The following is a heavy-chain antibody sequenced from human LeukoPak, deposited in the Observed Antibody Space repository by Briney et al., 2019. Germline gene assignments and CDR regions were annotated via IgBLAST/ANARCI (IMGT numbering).Heavy chain of an antibody. J-gene: IGHJ4*02. V-gene: IGHV4-34*01. CDR2: INHSGST. CDR3: ARGLDYYGSGRQGYYFDY. D-gene: IGHD3-10*01. CDR1: GGSFSGYY. Sequence: PSETLSLTCAVYGGSFSGYYWSWIRQPPGKGLEWIGEINHSGSTNYNPSLKSRVTISVDTSKNQFSLKLSSVTAADTAVYYCARGLDYYGSGRQGYYFDYWGQGTLVTVSS.